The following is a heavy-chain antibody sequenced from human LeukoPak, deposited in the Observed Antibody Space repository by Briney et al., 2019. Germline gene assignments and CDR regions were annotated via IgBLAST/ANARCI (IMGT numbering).Heavy chain of an antibody. J-gene: IGHJ2*01. CDR1: GYTFTSYA. Sequence: ASVKVSCKASGYTFTSYAMHWVRQAPGQRLEWMGWISAYNGNTNYAQKLQGRVTMTTDTSTSTAYMELRSLRSDDTAVYYCARDAFRRGPYWYFDLWGRGTLVTVSS. CDR3: ARDAFRRGPYWYFDL. CDR2: ISAYNGNT. V-gene: IGHV1-18*01.